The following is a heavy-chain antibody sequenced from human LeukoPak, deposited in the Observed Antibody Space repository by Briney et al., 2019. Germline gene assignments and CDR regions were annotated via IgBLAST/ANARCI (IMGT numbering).Heavy chain of an antibody. Sequence: ASVKVSCKASGYTFTGYYMHWVRQAPGQGLEWMGWISAYNGNTNYAQKLQGRVTMTTDTSTSTAYMELRSLRSDDTAVYYCARHGGGTVVYYYYMDVWGKGTTVTVSS. D-gene: IGHD4-17*01. CDR2: ISAYNGNT. V-gene: IGHV1-18*04. CDR3: ARHGGGTVVYYYYMDV. CDR1: GYTFTGYY. J-gene: IGHJ6*03.